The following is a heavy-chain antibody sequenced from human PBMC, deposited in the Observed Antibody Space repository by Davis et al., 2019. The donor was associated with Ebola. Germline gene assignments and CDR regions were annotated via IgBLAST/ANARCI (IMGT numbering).Heavy chain of an antibody. CDR1: GGSISSSHW. J-gene: IGHJ4*02. CDR2: IYQSGST. D-gene: IGHD3-3*01. CDR3: AKVFTIFGVVPMGYFDY. Sequence: PSETLSLTCAVSGGSISSSHWWRWVRQPSGKGLEWIGSIYQSGSTYYNPSLKSRVTISVDTSKNQFSLKLSSVTAEDTAVYYCAKVFTIFGVVPMGYFDYWGQGTLVTVSS. V-gene: IGHV4-4*02.